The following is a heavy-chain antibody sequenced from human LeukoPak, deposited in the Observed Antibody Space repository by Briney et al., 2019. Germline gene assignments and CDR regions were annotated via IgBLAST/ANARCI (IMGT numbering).Heavy chain of an antibody. D-gene: IGHD3-3*01. CDR3: ARGGQNFDFWRFDY. V-gene: IGHV3-23*01. Sequence: PGGSLRLSCAGSGFTFNDHAMSWVRQAPGKGLEWVSPISGSGGSTYYADYVKGRSTISRDNSKKVVYFEMNSLRGEDAAVYFCARGGQNFDFWRFDYWGQGTLAVVSS. CDR1: GFTFNDHA. J-gene: IGHJ4*02. CDR2: ISGSGGST.